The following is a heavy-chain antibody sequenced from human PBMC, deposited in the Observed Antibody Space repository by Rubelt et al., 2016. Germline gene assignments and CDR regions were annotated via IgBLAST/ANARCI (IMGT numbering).Heavy chain of an antibody. J-gene: IGHJ4*02. CDR3: ARARYSSAQIGVIDY. Sequence: QVQLQESGPGLVKPSETLSLTCTVSGDSITSFYWSWIRQPPGKGLEWIGYVHHSGSSNTNPSLRGRVFMSVDTSKNQFYLTWTSGTAADTALYYCARARYSSAQIGVIDYWGQGTLVTVSS. D-gene: IGHD5-18*01. CDR2: VHHSGSS. V-gene: IGHV4-59*01. CDR1: GDSITSFY.